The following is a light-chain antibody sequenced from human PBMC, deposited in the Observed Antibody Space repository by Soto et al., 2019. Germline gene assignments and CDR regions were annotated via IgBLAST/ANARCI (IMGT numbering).Light chain of an antibody. CDR2: EVS. V-gene: IGLV2-14*01. Sequence: QSALTQPASVSGSPGQSITISCTGTSSDVGAYNYVSWYQQHPGKAPKLMIYEVSNRPSGVSNRFSGSKSGNTASLTISGLRAEDEADYFCSSYTSITTLLFGGGTKLTVL. J-gene: IGLJ2*01. CDR3: SSYTSITTLL. CDR1: SSDVGAYNY.